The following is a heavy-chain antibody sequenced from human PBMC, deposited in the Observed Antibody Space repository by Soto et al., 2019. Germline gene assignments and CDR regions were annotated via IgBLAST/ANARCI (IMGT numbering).Heavy chain of an antibody. V-gene: IGHV3-66*01. D-gene: IGHD3-3*01. CDR3: ARGPGQRFLERTNYYYMDV. CDR2: IYSGGST. CDR1: GFTFNNDY. Sequence: GGSLRLYCAASGFTFNNDYMNWVRQAPGKGLEWVSVIYSGGSTYYADSVKGRFTISRDNSKNTLYLQMNSLRAEDTAVYYCARGPGQRFLERTNYYYMDVSGKGTTVTVSS. J-gene: IGHJ6*03.